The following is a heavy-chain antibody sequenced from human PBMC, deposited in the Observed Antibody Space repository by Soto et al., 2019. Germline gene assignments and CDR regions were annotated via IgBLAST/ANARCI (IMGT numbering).Heavy chain of an antibody. CDR2: IKSKTDGGTT. CDR3: TTDPDKRPYYYDSSGYVSWFDP. D-gene: IGHD3-22*01. V-gene: IGHV3-15*07. Sequence: AGGSLRLSCAASGFTFSNAWMNWVRQAPGKGLEWVGRIKSKTDGGTTDYAAPVKGRFTISRDDSKNTLYLQMNSLKTEDTAVYYCTTDPDKRPYYYDSSGYVSWFDPWGQGTLVTVSS. CDR1: GFTFSNAW. J-gene: IGHJ5*02.